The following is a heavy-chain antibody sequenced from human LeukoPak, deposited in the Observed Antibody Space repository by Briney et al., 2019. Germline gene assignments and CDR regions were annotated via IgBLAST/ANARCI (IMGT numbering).Heavy chain of an antibody. CDR2: ISSSGSTI. Sequence: GGSLRLSCAASGFTFSSYEMNWVRQAPGKGLEWVSYISSSGSTIYYADSVKGRFTISRDNAKNSLYLQMNSLRAEDTAVYYCAKDRNQYFDPNFDYWGQGTLVTVSS. CDR3: AKDRNQYFDPNFDY. J-gene: IGHJ4*02. V-gene: IGHV3-48*03. CDR1: GFTFSSYE. D-gene: IGHD3-9*01.